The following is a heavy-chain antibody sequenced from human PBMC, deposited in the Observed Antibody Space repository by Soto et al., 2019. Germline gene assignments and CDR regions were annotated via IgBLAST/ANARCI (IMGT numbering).Heavy chain of an antibody. V-gene: IGHV1-46*01. J-gene: IGHJ6*02. CDR2: INTSGGSP. CDR3: TRVFLAMVRRRGRYGLEV. CDR1: GYTFTSYY. D-gene: IGHD2-8*01. Sequence: SVKVSSKASGYTFTSYYLLWVRQAPGHGLEWMGVINTSGGSPLYAKKSQGRVTMTSDTSTRTVYMELSSLRPEVTPMHYCTRVFLAMVRRRGRYGLEVWGQGTTVTV.